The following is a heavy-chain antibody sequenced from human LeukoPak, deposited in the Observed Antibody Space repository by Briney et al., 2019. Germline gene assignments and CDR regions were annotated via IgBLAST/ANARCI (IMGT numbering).Heavy chain of an antibody. CDR2: ITPIFGTA. Sequence: ASVKVSCKASGGTFSSYAISWVRQAPGQGLEWMGGITPIFGTANYAQKFQGRVTITADESTSTAYMELSSLRSEDTAVYYCARGSVEVGATGYFDYWGQGTLVTVSS. D-gene: IGHD1-26*01. CDR1: GGTFSSYA. J-gene: IGHJ4*02. V-gene: IGHV1-69*13. CDR3: ARGSVEVGATGYFDY.